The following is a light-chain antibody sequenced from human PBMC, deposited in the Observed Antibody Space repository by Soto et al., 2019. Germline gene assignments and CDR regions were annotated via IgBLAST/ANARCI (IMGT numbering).Light chain of an antibody. Sequence: IVITQSPATLSVSRGEIAALSWRASQSVSSNLGWYQQKPGQAPRLLIYGASTRATGIPARFSGSGSGTEFTLTISSLQSEDFAVYYCQQYNNWPLTFGGGTKVDI. CDR2: GAS. CDR3: QQYNNWPLT. J-gene: IGKJ4*01. CDR1: QSVSSN. V-gene: IGKV3-15*01.